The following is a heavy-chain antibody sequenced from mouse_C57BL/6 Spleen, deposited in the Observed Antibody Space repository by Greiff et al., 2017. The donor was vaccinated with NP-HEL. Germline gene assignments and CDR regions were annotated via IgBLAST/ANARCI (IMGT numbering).Heavy chain of an antibody. J-gene: IGHJ2*01. D-gene: IGHD4-1*02. CDR3: ARSQLGLDY. CDR1: GYAFSSSW. Sequence: VQLQQSGPELVKPGASVKISCKASGYAFSSSWMNWVKQRPGKGLEWIGRIYPGDGDTNYNGKFKGKATLTADKSSSTAYMQRSSLTSEDSAVYFCARSQLGLDYWGQGTTLTVSS. CDR2: IYPGDGDT. V-gene: IGHV1-82*01.